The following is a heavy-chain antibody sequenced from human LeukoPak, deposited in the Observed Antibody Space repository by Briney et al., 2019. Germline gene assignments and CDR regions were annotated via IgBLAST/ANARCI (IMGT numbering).Heavy chain of an antibody. CDR1: GASVSSYY. V-gene: IGHV4-59*02. D-gene: IGHD6-19*01. CDR3: ARGSSSGWPGGMFLRH. CDR2: IYQSGGT. J-gene: IGHJ1*01. Sequence: SETLSLTCTVSGASVSSYYYSWIRQPPGKGLEWIGYIYQSGGTSYNPSLKSRGTISVDTSKNQVSLRLTSVSAADTAVYYCARGSSSGWPGGMFLRHWGQGTPVTVSS.